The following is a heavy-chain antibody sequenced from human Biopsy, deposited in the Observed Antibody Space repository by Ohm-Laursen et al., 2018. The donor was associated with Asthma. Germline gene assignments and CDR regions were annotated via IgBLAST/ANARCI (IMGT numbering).Heavy chain of an antibody. CDR1: GDAMSTSGSY. J-gene: IGHJ2*01. CDR2: IYYSGRT. Sequence: GTLSLTWIVSGDAMSTSGSYWGWIRQSPGKGLEWIGSIYYSGRTYYNPSLEIRVTISAKTSKNHFSQKVTSVTAADTAVYYCARAVSSSSYWYFDLWGRGDLVTVSS. D-gene: IGHD6-6*01. CDR3: ARAVSSSSYWYFDL. V-gene: IGHV4-39*02.